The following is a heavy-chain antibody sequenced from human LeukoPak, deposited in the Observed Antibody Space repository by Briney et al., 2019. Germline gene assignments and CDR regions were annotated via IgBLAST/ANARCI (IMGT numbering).Heavy chain of an antibody. CDR2: ISYDGSNK. V-gene: IGHV3-30-3*01. CDR1: GFTFSSYA. D-gene: IGHD6-6*01. CDR3: ARDHHLGSIAYYYYYGMDV. Sequence: GRSLRLSCAASGFTFSSYAMHWVRQAPGKGLEWVAVISYDGSNKYYADSVKGRFTISRDNSKNTLYLQMNSLRAEDTAVYYCARDHHLGSIAYYYYYGMDVWGQGTTVTVSS. J-gene: IGHJ6*02.